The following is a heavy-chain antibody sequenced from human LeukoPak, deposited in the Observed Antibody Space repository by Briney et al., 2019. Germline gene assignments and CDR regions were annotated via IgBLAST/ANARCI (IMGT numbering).Heavy chain of an antibody. V-gene: IGHV4-59*08. D-gene: IGHD2-2*01. J-gene: IGHJ4*02. CDR3: ARARGYCGSTGCYYFDY. CDR2: IYYSGST. Sequence: SETLSLTCSVSGGSMNSYYWSWIRQSPGKGLEWIGYIYYSGSTNYNPSLKSRVTISVDTSKNQFSLKLSSVTAADTAVYYCARARGYCGSTGCYYFDYWGQGTLVTVSS. CDR1: GGSMNSYY.